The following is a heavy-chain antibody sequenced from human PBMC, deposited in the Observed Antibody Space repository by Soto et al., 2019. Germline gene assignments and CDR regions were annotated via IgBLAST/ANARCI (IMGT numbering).Heavy chain of an antibody. CDR1: GFTFSSFS. D-gene: IGHD2-15*01. Sequence: QVQLVESGGGVVQPGRSLRLSCAASGFTFSSFSMHWVRQAPGKGLEWVAVISYDGYNKYYADSVKGRFTISRDNSKNTLYLQMNSLSAEDTALYYCAREPSYGSGGSPRDYWGQGALVTVSS. V-gene: IGHV3-30-3*01. CDR3: AREPSYGSGGSPRDY. CDR2: ISYDGYNK. J-gene: IGHJ4*02.